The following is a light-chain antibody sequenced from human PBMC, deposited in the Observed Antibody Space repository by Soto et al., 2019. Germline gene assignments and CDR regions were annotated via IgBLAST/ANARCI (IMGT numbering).Light chain of an antibody. CDR3: QQYDTYSPWT. V-gene: IGKV1-5*03. J-gene: IGKJ1*01. CDR1: QSISSS. Sequence: DIPMTQSPSTLSASVGDRVTITCRASQSISSSLAWYQQKPGKAPKLLIYKASSLESGVPSRFSGTGSGTEFTLTISSLQPDDFATYYCQQYDTYSPWTFGQGTKVGI. CDR2: KAS.